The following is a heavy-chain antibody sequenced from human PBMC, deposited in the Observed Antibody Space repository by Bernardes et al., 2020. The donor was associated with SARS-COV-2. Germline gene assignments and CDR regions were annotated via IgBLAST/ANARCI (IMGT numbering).Heavy chain of an antibody. CDR1: GFTFSSYW. D-gene: IGHD6-13*01. J-gene: IGHJ3*02. V-gene: IGHV3-7*03. CDR2: IKEDGSEK. Sequence: GGSLRLSCAASGFTFSSYWMSWVRQAPGKGLEWVANIKEDGSEKNYVDSVKGRFSISRDNAKNSLYLQMNSLRAEDTAVYYCARELSHLVSAFDIWGQGTMVTVSS. CDR3: ARELSHLVSAFDI.